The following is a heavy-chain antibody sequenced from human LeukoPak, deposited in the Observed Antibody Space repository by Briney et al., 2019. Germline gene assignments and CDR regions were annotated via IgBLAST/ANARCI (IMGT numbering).Heavy chain of an antibody. V-gene: IGHV3-30*18. Sequence: GGSLRLSCAASGFTFSSYAMHWVRQAPGKGLAWVAVISYDGSNKYYADSVKGRFTISRDNSKNTLYLQMNSLRAEDTAVYYCAKFFTGEYVRAFDVWGQGTMVTVSS. J-gene: IGHJ3*01. CDR1: GFTFSSYA. CDR3: AKFFTGEYVRAFDV. D-gene: IGHD3-10*02. CDR2: ISYDGSNK.